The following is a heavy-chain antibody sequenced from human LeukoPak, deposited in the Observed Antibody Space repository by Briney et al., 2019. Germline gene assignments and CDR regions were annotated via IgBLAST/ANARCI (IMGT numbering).Heavy chain of an antibody. J-gene: IGHJ4*02. CDR3: AKTGTPWYYFDY. CDR2: ISGSGGST. CDR1: GFTFNIYA. Sequence: GGSLRLSCAASGFTFNIYAMSWVRQAPGKGLEWVSAISGSGGSTYYADSVKGRFTISRDNSKNTLYLQMNSLRAEDTAVYYCAKTGTPWYYFDYWGQGTLVTVSS. D-gene: IGHD6-13*01. V-gene: IGHV3-23*01.